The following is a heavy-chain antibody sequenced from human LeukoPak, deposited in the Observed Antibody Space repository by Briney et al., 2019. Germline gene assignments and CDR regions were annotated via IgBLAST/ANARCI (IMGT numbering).Heavy chain of an antibody. D-gene: IGHD3-16*01. Sequence: PGGSLRLSCATSGFGFSDYYMTWIRQAPGKGLEWISYISSSGTSTKHADSVKERFAISRDNAKNSLYLQMNSLRADDTAVYYCARVRSSGGVLDYWGQGTLVTVSS. J-gene: IGHJ4*02. CDR1: GFGFSDYY. V-gene: IGHV3-11*05. CDR3: ARVRSSGGVLDY. CDR2: ISSSGTST.